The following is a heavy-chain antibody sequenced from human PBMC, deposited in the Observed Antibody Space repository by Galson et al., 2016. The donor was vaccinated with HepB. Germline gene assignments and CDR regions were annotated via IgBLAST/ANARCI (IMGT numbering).Heavy chain of an antibody. J-gene: IGHJ5*02. Sequence: SETLSLTCAVSGASISDSNWWTWVRQVPGKGLEWIGEIYHTGTSNNNPFLSSRFTLSVDKSRNQFSLNLTSVTAADTAVYYCARASIIPGARMIFDPWGQETLATVSS. CDR1: GASISDSNW. D-gene: IGHD2-2*01. CDR2: IYHTGTS. CDR3: ARASIIPGARMIFDP. V-gene: IGHV4-4*02.